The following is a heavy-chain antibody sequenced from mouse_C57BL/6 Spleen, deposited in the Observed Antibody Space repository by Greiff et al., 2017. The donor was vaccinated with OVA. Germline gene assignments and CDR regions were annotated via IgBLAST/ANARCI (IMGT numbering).Heavy chain of an antibody. D-gene: IGHD2-4*01. Sequence: QVQLQQPGAELVRPGSSVKLSCKASGYTFTSYWMHWVKQRPIQGLEWIGNIDPSDSATHYHHKFKDKATLPVDKSSSTAYMQLSSLTSEDSAVYYCARDDYGSYFDVWGTGTTVTVSS. CDR2: IDPSDSAT. CDR3: ARDDYGSYFDV. V-gene: IGHV1-52*01. CDR1: GYTFTSYW. J-gene: IGHJ1*03.